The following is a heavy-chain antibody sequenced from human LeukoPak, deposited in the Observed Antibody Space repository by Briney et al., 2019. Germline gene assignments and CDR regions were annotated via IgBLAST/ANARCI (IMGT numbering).Heavy chain of an antibody. Sequence: GASVKVSCKASGYTFSNYGISWVRQAPGQGLEWMGWISAYNGNTNYAQKLQGRVTMTTDISTSTAYMELRSLRSDDTAVYYCARDLGSGIAEPFDHWGQGTLVTVSS. CDR1: GYTFSNYG. V-gene: IGHV1-18*01. D-gene: IGHD6-13*01. CDR3: ARDLGSGIAEPFDH. J-gene: IGHJ4*02. CDR2: ISAYNGNT.